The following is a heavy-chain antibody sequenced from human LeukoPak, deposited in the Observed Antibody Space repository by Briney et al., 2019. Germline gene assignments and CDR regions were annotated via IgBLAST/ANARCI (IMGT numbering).Heavy chain of an antibody. CDR3: ATDSSGYQSLDY. D-gene: IGHD3-22*01. CDR2: ISGSGGST. V-gene: IGHV3-23*01. Sequence: PGGSLRLCCAASGFTISSYAMSWVRQAPGKGLEWVSAISGSGGSTYYADSVKGRFTISRDNSKNTLYLQMNSLRAEDTAVYYCATDSSGYQSLDYWGQGTLVTVSS. CDR1: GFTISSYA. J-gene: IGHJ4*02.